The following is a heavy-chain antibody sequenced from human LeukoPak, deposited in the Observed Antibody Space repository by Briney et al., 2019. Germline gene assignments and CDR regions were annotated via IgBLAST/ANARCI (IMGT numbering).Heavy chain of an antibody. CDR3: ARHSGRFLEWLPSYNWFDR. CDR2: IYPGDSDT. J-gene: IGHJ5*02. Sequence: GESLKISCKGSGYSFTSYWIGWVRPMPGKGLEWMGIIYPGDSDTRYSPSFQGQVTISADKSISTAYLQWSSLKASDTAMYYCARHSGRFLEWLPSYNWFDRWGQGTLVTVSS. D-gene: IGHD3-3*01. V-gene: IGHV5-51*01. CDR1: GYSFTSYW.